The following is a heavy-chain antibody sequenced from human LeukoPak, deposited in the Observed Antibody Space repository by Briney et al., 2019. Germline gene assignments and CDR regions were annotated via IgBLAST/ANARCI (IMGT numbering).Heavy chain of an antibody. V-gene: IGHV3-30-3*01. CDR3: ARSGGLQKFDY. J-gene: IGHJ4*02. CDR1: ELTFSNYA. D-gene: IGHD4-11*01. Sequence: GGSLRLSCAASELTFSNYALHWVRQAPGKGLQWVAVISYDGNTIHYADSVKGRFIISRDTSKNTLYLQMNSLRAEDTAVYYCARSGGLQKFDYWGQGTLVTVSS. CDR2: ISYDGNTI.